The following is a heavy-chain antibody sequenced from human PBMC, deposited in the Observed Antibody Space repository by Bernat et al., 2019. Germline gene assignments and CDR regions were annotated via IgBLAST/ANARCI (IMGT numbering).Heavy chain of an antibody. V-gene: IGHV4-59*01. Sequence: QVQLQESGPGLVKPSETLSLTCTVSGGPISSYYWSWLRQPPGKGLEWIGYIYDSGSTKYNPSLKRRVIMSVDTSNDQLSLKLSSVTAADTAVYYCARDLGSGGGLDSWGQGTLVTVSS. J-gene: IGHJ4*02. D-gene: IGHD2-15*01. CDR3: ARDLGSGGGLDS. CDR2: IYDSGST. CDR1: GGPISSYY.